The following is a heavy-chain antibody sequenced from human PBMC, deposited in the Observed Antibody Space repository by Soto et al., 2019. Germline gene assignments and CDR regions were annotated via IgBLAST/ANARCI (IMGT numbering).Heavy chain of an antibody. V-gene: IGHV4-31*03. CDR3: ARLPRGDYGDYEGWEYYYYYMYV. CDR2: TCYSGST. CDR1: GASISSGGYY. Sequence: QVQLQESGPGLVEPSQTLSLTCTVSGASISSGGYYWSWIRQHPGKGLEWIGYTCYSGSTNYNPSLKSRGTTSVYTSKNRFSLKLSSVTAADTAVYYCARLPRGDYGDYEGWEYYYYYMYVWCKRTTVTVAS. J-gene: IGHJ6*03. D-gene: IGHD4-17*01.